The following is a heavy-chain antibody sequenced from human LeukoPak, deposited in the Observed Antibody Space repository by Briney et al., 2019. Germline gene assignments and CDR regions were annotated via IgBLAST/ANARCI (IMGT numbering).Heavy chain of an antibody. D-gene: IGHD1-26*01. Sequence: GGSLRLSCAASGFTFSSYSMNWVRQAPGKGLEWVSSISSGGMWIYYADSLKGRFTISRDNAKNSLYPQMKSLRVEDTAVYYCARDAGGRTQREGWFDPWGQGTLVTVSS. J-gene: IGHJ5*02. V-gene: IGHV3-21*01. CDR3: ARDAGGRTQREGWFDP. CDR2: ISSGGMWI. CDR1: GFTFSSYS.